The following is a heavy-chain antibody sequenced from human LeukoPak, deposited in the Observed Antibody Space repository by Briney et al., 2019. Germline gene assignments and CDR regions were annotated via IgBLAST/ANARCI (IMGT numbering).Heavy chain of an antibody. Sequence: ASVKVSCKXSGYTFTGYYMHWVRQAPGQGLEWMGRINPNSGGTNYSQKFQGRVTMTRDTSISTAYMELSRLRSDDTAVYYCAREGYYYDSSGYQTRANYWGQGTLVTVSS. J-gene: IGHJ4*02. CDR1: GYTFTGYY. CDR2: INPNSGGT. D-gene: IGHD3-22*01. V-gene: IGHV1-2*06. CDR3: AREGYYYDSSGYQTRANY.